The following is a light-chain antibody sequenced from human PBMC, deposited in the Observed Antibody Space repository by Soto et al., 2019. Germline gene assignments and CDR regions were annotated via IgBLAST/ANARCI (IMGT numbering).Light chain of an antibody. V-gene: IGLV2-14*03. CDR2: EVS. CDR3: SSYTDSTTLVV. CDR1: SSDVGNYNY. J-gene: IGLJ2*01. Sequence: QSVLTQPASVSGSPGQSITISCIGTSSDVGNYNYVSWYQQHPGKAPKLMIYEVSNRPSGVSNRFSGSKSGNTASLTISGLLADDEADYYCSSYTDSTTLVVFGGGTKLTVL.